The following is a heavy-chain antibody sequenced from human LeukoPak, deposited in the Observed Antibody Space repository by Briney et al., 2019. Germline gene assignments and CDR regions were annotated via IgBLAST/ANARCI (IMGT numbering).Heavy chain of an antibody. J-gene: IGHJ5*02. CDR3: ARWEVSDNWFDP. CDR2: IYYSGST. D-gene: IGHD1-26*01. V-gene: IGHV4-30-4*01. Sequence: SETLSLTCTVSGGSISSGDYYWSWIRQPPGKGLEWIGYIYYSGSTYYNPSLKSRVTISVDTSKNQFSLKLSSVTAADTAVFYCARWEVSDNWFDPWGQGTLVTVSS. CDR1: GGSISSGDYY.